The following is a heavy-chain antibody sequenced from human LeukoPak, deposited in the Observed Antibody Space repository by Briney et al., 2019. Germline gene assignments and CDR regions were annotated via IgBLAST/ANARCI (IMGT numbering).Heavy chain of an antibody. V-gene: IGHV4-34*01. CDR1: GGSFSGYY. CDR2: INHSGST. D-gene: IGHD6-6*01. CDR3: ASEYSSSSSRYFDY. Sequence: PSETLSLTCAVYGGSFSGYYWSWIRQPPGKGLEWIGEINHSGSTNYNPSLKSRVTISVDTSKNQFPLKLSSVTAADTAVYYCASEYSSSSSRYFDYWGQGTLVTVSS. J-gene: IGHJ4*02.